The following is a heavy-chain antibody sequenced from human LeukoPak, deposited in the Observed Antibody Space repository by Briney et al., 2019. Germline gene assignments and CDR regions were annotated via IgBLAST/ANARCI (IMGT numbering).Heavy chain of an antibody. CDR2: IIPIFGTA. D-gene: IGHD6-13*01. CDR3: ARGVRIAAAGSPFDY. J-gene: IGHJ4*02. V-gene: IGHV1-69*05. Sequence: GASVKVSCKASGGTFSSYAISWVRQAPGQGLEWMGRIIPIFGTANYAQKFQGRVTMTRNTSISTAYMELSSLRSEDTAVYYCARGVRIAAAGSPFDYWGQGTLVTVSS. CDR1: GGTFSSYA.